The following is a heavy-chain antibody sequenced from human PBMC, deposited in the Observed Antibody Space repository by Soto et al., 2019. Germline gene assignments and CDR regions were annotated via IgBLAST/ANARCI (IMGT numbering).Heavy chain of an antibody. Sequence: ESGGGLVQPGGSLRLSCAASGFTVSSKYMTWVRQAPGKGLEWVSLIQSGGTTYYADSVKGRFTISRDTSENTLHLQMDSLRVEDTAVYYCARDDVLCDGGRCYGIPLDFWGKGTTVTVSS. V-gene: IGHV3-66*01. CDR1: GFTVSSKY. CDR2: IQSGGTT. J-gene: IGHJ6*04. D-gene: IGHD2-15*01. CDR3: ARDDVLCDGGRCYGIPLDF.